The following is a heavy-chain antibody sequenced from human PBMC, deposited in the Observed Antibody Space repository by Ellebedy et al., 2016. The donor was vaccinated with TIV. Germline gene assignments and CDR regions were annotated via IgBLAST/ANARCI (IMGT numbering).Heavy chain of an antibody. CDR1: GFTFRNAW. D-gene: IGHD3-16*01. CDR3: TTGATVGDYYDY. V-gene: IGHV3-15*01. CDR2: IKSKPEGGTT. Sequence: GGSLRLXCAASGFTFRNAWMSWVRQAPGKGLEWVGRIKSKPEGGTTDYAAHVKGRFSISRDDSKNTLSLEMNSLKTVDTAVYYCTTGATVGDYYDYWGQGTLVTVSS. J-gene: IGHJ4*02.